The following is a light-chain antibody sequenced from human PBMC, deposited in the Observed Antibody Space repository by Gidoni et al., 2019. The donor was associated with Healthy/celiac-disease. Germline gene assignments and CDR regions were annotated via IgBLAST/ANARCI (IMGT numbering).Light chain of an antibody. CDR2: EVS. CDR1: SSDVGGYNY. J-gene: IGLJ2*01. CDR3: SSYTSSRTPVV. Sequence: QSPLAPQPASVSGSLAQSITISCTGTSSDVGGYNYVSWYQQHPGKAPKLMIYEVSNRPSGFSNRFSGSKSGNTASLTISELQAEDEADYYCSSYTSSRTPVVFGGGTKLTVL. V-gene: IGLV2-14*01.